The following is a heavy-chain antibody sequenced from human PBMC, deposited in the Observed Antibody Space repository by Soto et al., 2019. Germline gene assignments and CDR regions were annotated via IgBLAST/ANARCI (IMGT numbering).Heavy chain of an antibody. V-gene: IGHV3-33*01. Sequence: GGSLRLSCAASGFTFSSYGMHWVRQAPGKGLEWVAVIWYDGSNKYYADSVKGRFTISRDNSKNTLYLQMNSLRAEDTAVYYCAREVGCSSTSCYYFDYWGQGTLVTVS. D-gene: IGHD2-2*01. CDR1: GFTFSSYG. CDR3: AREVGCSSTSCYYFDY. CDR2: IWYDGSNK. J-gene: IGHJ4*02.